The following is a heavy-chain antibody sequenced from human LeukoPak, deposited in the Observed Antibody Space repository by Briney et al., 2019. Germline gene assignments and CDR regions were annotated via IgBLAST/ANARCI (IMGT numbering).Heavy chain of an antibody. CDR3: ARDRDNWNNFDY. CDR2: INPNSGGT. V-gene: IGHV1-2*06. D-gene: IGHD1/OR15-1a*01. Sequence: ASVKVSCKASGYTFTGYYMHWVRQAPGQGLEWMGRINPNSGGTSYAQKFQGRVTMTRDTSTSTVYMELSSLRSEDTAVYYCARDRDNWNNFDYWGQGTLVTVSS. J-gene: IGHJ4*02. CDR1: GYTFTGYY.